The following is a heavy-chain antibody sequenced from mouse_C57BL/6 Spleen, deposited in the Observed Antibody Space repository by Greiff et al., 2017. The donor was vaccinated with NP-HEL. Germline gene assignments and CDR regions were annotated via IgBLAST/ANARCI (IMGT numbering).Heavy chain of an antibody. D-gene: IGHD2-2*01. CDR3: ARGEVMVTTRAYFDY. V-gene: IGHV1-59*01. J-gene: IGHJ2*01. CDR2: IDPSDSYT. CDR1: GYTFTSYW. Sequence: QVQLQQPGAELVRPGTSVKLSCKASGYTFTSYWMHWVKQRPGQGLEWIGVIDPSDSYTNYNQKFKGKATLTVDTSSSTAYMQLSSLTSEDSAVYYCARGEVMVTTRAYFDYWGQGTTLTVSS.